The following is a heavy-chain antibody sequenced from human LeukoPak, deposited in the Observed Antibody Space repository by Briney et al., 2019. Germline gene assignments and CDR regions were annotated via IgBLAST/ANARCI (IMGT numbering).Heavy chain of an antibody. Sequence: SETPSLTCAVSGYSISSGYYWGWIRQPPGKGLEWIGSIYHSGSTYYNPSLKSRVTISVDTSKNQFSLKLSSVTAADTAVYYCARHLCDQGVADTFDYWGQGTLVTVSS. V-gene: IGHV4-38-2*01. CDR1: GYSISSGYY. D-gene: IGHD6-19*01. CDR2: IYHSGST. J-gene: IGHJ4*02. CDR3: ARHLCDQGVADTFDY.